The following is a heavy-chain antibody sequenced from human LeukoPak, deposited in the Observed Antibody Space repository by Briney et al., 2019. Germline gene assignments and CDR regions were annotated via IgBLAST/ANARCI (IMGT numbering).Heavy chain of an antibody. CDR1: GGSISSYY. CDR3: SRRGSSVKNWFDP. D-gene: IGHD3-10*01. V-gene: IGHV4-59*01. CDR2: IYYSGST. J-gene: IGHJ5*02. Sequence: SETLSLTCTVSGGSISSYYWSWIRQPPGKGLEWIGYIYYSGSTNYTPSLKSRVTISVDTSKNQFSLKLSSVTAADTAVYYCSRRGSSVKNWFDPWGQGTLVTVSS.